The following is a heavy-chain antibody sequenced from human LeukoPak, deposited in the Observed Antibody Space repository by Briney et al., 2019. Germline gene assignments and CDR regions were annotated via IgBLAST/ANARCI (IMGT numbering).Heavy chain of an antibody. Sequence: PSETLSLTCAVSGDSISSGGYSWSWIRQPPGKGLEWIGYIYHSGSTYYNPSLKSRVTISVDRSKNQFSLKLSSVTAADTAVYYCARAVWSGYYYFDYWGQGTLVTVSS. V-gene: IGHV4-30-2*01. J-gene: IGHJ4*02. CDR2: IYHSGST. CDR3: ARAVWSGYYYFDY. D-gene: IGHD3-3*01. CDR1: GDSISSGGYS.